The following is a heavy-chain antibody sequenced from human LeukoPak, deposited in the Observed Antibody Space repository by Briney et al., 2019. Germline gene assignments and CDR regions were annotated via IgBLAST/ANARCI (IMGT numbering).Heavy chain of an antibody. V-gene: IGHV4-4*07. J-gene: IGHJ6*02. CDR3: AREGYSYGPYYYYYYGMDV. Sequence: SQTLSLTCTVSGGSISSYYWSWIRQPAGKGLEWIGRIYTSGSTNYSPSHKSRVTMSVDTSKNQFSLKLSSVTAADTAVYYCAREGYSYGPYYYYYYGMDVWGQGTTVTVSS. D-gene: IGHD5-18*01. CDR2: IYTSGST. CDR1: GGSISSYY.